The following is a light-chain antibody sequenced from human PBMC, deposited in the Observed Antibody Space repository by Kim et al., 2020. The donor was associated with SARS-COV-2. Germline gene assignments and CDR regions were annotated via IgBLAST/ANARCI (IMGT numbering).Light chain of an antibody. CDR1: SGHSSYI. CDR2: LEGSGTY. Sequence: LLTQSSSASASLGSSVKLTCTLNSGHSSYIIAWHQQQPGKAPRYLMKLEGSGTYNKGSGVPDRFSGSSSGADRYLTISDLQSEDEADYYCETWDTKTWVFGGGTQLTVL. J-gene: IGLJ3*02. V-gene: IGLV4-60*03. CDR3: ETWDTKTWV.